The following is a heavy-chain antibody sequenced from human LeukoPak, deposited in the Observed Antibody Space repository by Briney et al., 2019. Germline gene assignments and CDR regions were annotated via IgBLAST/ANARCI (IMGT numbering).Heavy chain of an antibody. CDR2: IYHSGST. CDR3: ARMNYYGSGSYTNFDY. J-gene: IGHJ4*02. V-gene: IGHV4-38-2*02. D-gene: IGHD3-10*01. Sequence: PSETLSLTCTVSGYSISSGYYWGWIRQPPGKGLEWIGSIYHSGSTYYNPSLKSRVTISVDTSKNQFSLKLSSVTAADTAVYYCARMNYYGSGSYTNFDYWGQGTLVTVSS. CDR1: GYSISSGYY.